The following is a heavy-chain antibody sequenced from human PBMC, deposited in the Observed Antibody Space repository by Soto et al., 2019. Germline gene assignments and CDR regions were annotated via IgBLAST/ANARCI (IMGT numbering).Heavy chain of an antibody. CDR3: AKIARTFSTGTTFDY. D-gene: IGHD1-7*01. CDR1: GFTFSSYH. V-gene: IGHV3-30*18. Sequence: GGSLRLSCAASGFTFSSYHMHWVRQAPGKGLEWVAVISYDGSNKYYADSVKGRFTISRDNSRNTLYLQMISLRTEDTAVYYCAKIARTFSTGTTFDYWGQGTLVTVSS. CDR2: ISYDGSNK. J-gene: IGHJ4*02.